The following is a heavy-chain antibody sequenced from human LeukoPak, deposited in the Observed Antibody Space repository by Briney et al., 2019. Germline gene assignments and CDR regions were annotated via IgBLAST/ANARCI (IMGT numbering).Heavy chain of an antibody. D-gene: IGHD4-17*01. Sequence: GGSLRLSCAASGFTFSSYSMNWVRQAPGKGLEWASSISSSSSYIYYADSVKGRFTISRDNAKNSLYLQMNSLRAEDTAVYYCARGGSMTTPRYYFDYWGQGTLVTVSS. V-gene: IGHV3-21*01. CDR1: GFTFSSYS. CDR2: ISSSSSYI. CDR3: ARGGSMTTPRYYFDY. J-gene: IGHJ4*02.